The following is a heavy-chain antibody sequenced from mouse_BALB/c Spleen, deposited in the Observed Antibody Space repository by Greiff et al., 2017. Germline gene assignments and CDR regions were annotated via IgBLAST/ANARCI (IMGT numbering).Heavy chain of an antibody. D-gene: IGHD2-14*01. J-gene: IGHJ1*01. CDR2: ISTYYGDA. V-gene: IGHV1S137*01. Sequence: VQLQQSGAELVRPGASVKISCKGSGYTFTDYAMHWVKQSHAKSLEWIGVISTYYGDASYNQKFKGKATMTVDKSSSTAYMGLARLTSEDSAIYYCARKEVQGYFDVWGAGTTVTVSS. CDR1: GYTFTDYA. CDR3: ARKEVQGYFDV.